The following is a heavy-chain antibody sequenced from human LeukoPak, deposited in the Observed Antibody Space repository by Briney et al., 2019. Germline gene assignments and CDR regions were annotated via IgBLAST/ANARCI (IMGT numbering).Heavy chain of an antibody. CDR3: ARDQRGYSYGFSYYYYGMDV. V-gene: IGHV3-30*04. J-gene: IGHJ6*02. D-gene: IGHD5-18*01. CDR1: GFTFSSYA. Sequence: GGSLRLSCAASGFTFSSYAMHWVRQAPGKGLEWAAVISYDGSNKYYADSVKGRFTISRDNSKNTLYLQMNSLRAEDTAVYYCARDQRGYSYGFSYYYYGMDVWGQGTTVTVSS. CDR2: ISYDGSNK.